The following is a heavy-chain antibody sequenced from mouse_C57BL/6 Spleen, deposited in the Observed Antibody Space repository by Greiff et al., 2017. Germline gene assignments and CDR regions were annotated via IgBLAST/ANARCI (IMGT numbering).Heavy chain of an antibody. CDR3: ASYGYDRVLDY. CDR1: GYSITSGYY. J-gene: IGHJ2*01. D-gene: IGHD2-2*01. CDR2: ISYDGSN. V-gene: IGHV3-6*01. Sequence: EVQLVESGPGLVKPSQSLSLTCSVTGYSITSGYYWNWIRQFPGNKLEWMGYISYDGSNNYNPSLKNRISITRDTSKNQFFLKLNSVTTEDTATYYCASYGYDRVLDYWGQGTTLTVSS.